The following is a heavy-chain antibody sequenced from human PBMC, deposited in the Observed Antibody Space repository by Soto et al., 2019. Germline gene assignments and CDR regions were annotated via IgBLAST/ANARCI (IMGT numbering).Heavy chain of an antibody. J-gene: IGHJ4*02. CDR3: AKDLRGPSAGTWYFDY. CDR2: ISGSGGST. D-gene: IGHD6-13*01. CDR1: GFTFSSYS. V-gene: IGHV3-23*01. Sequence: GGSLRLSCAASGFTFSSYSMSWVRQAPGKGLEWVSAISGSGGSTYYADPVKGRFTISRDNSKNTLYLQMNSLRAEDTAVYYCAKDLRGPSAGTWYFDYWGQGTLVTVSS.